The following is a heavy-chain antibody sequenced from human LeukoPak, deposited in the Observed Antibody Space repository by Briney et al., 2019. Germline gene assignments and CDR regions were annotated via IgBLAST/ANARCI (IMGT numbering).Heavy chain of an antibody. CDR2: IYYSGST. CDR1: GGSISTYY. J-gene: IGHJ3*02. Sequence: PSETLSLTCTVSGGSISTYYWSWIQQPPGKGLEWIGYIYYSGSTNYNPSLKSRVTISVDTSKNQFSLKLSSVTAADTAVYYCARGDGDYGIDIWGQGTMVTVSS. D-gene: IGHD4-17*01. CDR3: ARGDGDYGIDI. V-gene: IGHV4-59*01.